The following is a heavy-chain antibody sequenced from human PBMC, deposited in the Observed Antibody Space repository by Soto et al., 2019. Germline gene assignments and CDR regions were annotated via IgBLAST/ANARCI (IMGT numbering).Heavy chain of an antibody. CDR1: GFSLSTRGVG. V-gene: IGHV2-5*02. CDR2: IFWDDDK. CDR3: AHRSRGYAYYFDQ. J-gene: IGHJ4*02. Sequence: QITLKESGPTLAKPTQTLTLTCSFSGFSLSTRGVGVGWIRQPPGKALEWLALIFWDDDKWYSPSLRSRLTITDDTSKYQVALIMTNMDPVDTATYYCAHRSRGYAYYFDQWGQGTLVTVSS. D-gene: IGHD5-12*01.